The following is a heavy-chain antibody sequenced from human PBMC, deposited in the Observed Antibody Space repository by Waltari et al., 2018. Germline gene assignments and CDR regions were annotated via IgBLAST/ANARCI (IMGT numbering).Heavy chain of an antibody. CDR1: GYTFSDYY. CDR3: ARAPDFDT. J-gene: IGHJ4*02. V-gene: IGHV1-2*02. CDR2: INPYSGGT. Sequence: QVQLVQSGAEVKKPGASVKVSCKASGYTFSDYYMHWVRQAPGQGLEWMAWINPYSGGTYSAQKLQGRVTMTRDTSISTAYMELSGLTSDDTAVYYCARAPDFDTWGQGTQVTVSS.